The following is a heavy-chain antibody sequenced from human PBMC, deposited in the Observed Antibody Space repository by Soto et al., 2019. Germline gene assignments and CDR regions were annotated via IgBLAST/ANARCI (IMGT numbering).Heavy chain of an antibody. D-gene: IGHD3-3*01. CDR1: GFTFSSYS. Sequence: PVGFLILSCASSGFTFSSYSMSLVRQAPGKGLEWVSAISGSGGSTYYADSVKGRFTISRDNSKNTLYLQMNSLRAEDTAVYYCAKILSGDYWGQGTLVNVPQ. J-gene: IGHJ4*02. CDR3: AKILSGDY. CDR2: ISGSGGST. V-gene: IGHV3-23*01.